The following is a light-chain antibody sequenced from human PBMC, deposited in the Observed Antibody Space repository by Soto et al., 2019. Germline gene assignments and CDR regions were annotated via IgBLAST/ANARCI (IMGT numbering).Light chain of an antibody. CDR1: QSVSSTY. V-gene: IGKV3-20*01. CDR3: QQYNNWPRT. Sequence: EIVLTQSPGTLSLCPGERATLSCRASQSVSSTYLIWYQQKPGQAPRLLIYGASSRATGVPDRFSGGGSGTDFTLTISRLEPEDFAIYYCQQYNNWPRTFGQGTKVDIK. CDR2: GAS. J-gene: IGKJ1*01.